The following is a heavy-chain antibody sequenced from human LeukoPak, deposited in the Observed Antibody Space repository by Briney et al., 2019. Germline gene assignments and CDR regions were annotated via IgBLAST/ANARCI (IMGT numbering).Heavy chain of an antibody. D-gene: IGHD3-10*01. Sequence: GGSLRLSCAASGFTFSSYAMSWVRQAPGKGLEWVSAISGSGGSTYYADSVKGRFTISRDNSKNTLYLQMNSLRAEDTAVYYCARDPNGSGSYYNVHYYYYMDVWGKGTTVTVSS. CDR2: ISGSGGST. CDR3: ARDPNGSGSYYNVHYYYYMDV. V-gene: IGHV3-23*01. J-gene: IGHJ6*03. CDR1: GFTFSSYA.